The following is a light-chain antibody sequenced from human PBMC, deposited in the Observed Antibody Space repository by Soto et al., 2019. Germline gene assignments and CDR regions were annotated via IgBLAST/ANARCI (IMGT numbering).Light chain of an antibody. V-gene: IGKV3D-15*01. CDR1: QSVSIN. CDR2: GAS. J-gene: IGKJ5*01. CDR3: QQYNNWPAIT. Sequence: EIVMTQSPATLSVSPGERATLSCRASQSVSINLAWYQQKPGQAPRLLMYGASTRATGIPARFSGSGSGTEFTLTISSLQSEDFAVYYCQQYNNWPAITFGQGTRLEIK.